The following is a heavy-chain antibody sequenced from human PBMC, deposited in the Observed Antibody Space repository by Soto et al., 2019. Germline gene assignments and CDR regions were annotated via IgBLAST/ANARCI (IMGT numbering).Heavy chain of an antibody. D-gene: IGHD3-3*01. CDR2: IYYSGST. CDR1: GCSISSGGYY. Sequence: QVQLQESGPGLVKPSQTLSLTCTVSGCSISSGGYYWSWIRQHPGKGLEWIGYIYYSGSTYYNPSLKSRVTISVDTSKNQFSLKLSSVTAADTAVYYCARVVTIFGVVIMTPGWFDPWGQGTLVTFSS. V-gene: IGHV4-31*03. J-gene: IGHJ5*02. CDR3: ARVVTIFGVVIMTPGWFDP.